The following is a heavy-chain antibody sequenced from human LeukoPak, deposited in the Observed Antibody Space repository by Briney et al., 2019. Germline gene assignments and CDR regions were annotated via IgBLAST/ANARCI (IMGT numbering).Heavy chain of an antibody. D-gene: IGHD1-26*01. Sequence: PSETLSLTCTVSGGSISGYYWSWIRQPPGKGLEWIGYIYYSGSTNYNPSLKSRVTISVDTSKNQFSLKLSSVTAADTAVYYCARVGATGDYYYYMDVWGKGTTVTVSS. V-gene: IGHV4-59*01. CDR1: GGSISGYY. CDR3: ARVGATGDYYYYMDV. CDR2: IYYSGST. J-gene: IGHJ6*03.